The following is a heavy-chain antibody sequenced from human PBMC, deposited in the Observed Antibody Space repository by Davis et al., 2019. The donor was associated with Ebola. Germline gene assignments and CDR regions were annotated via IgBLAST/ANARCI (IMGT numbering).Heavy chain of an antibody. CDR1: GFNFSHYA. Sequence: GESLKISCVGSGFNFSHYAMGWVRQIPGGGLECVSVISNLAMKTFYSDSVQGRFIISRDNSKSIVSLQMNNLRVDDTAIYYCADPLSSVWGQGTTVTVS. CDR3: ADPLSSV. J-gene: IGHJ6*02. CDR2: ISNLAMKT. V-gene: IGHV3-23*01.